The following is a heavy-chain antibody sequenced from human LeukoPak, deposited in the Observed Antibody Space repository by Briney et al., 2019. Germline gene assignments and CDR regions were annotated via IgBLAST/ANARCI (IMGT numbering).Heavy chain of an antibody. V-gene: IGHV1-46*01. CDR1: GYTFTSYY. Sequence: GASVKVSCEASGYTFTSYYMHWVRQAPGQGLEWMGIINPSGGSTSYAQKFQGRVTMTRDMSTSTVYMELRGLRSDDTAVYYCARSSTWEPFDYWGQGTLVTVSS. CDR2: INPSGGST. CDR3: ARSSTWEPFDY. J-gene: IGHJ4*02. D-gene: IGHD1-26*01.